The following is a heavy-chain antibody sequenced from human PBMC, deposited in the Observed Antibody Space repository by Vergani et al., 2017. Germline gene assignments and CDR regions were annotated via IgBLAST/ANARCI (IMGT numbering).Heavy chain of an antibody. D-gene: IGHD2-2*01. CDR3: ARRYCSSTSCYYFDY. J-gene: IGHJ4*02. CDR1: GFTFSSYA. V-gene: IGHV3-64*01. CDR2: ISNNGGST. Sequence: EVQLVESGGGLVQPGGSLRLSCAASGFTFSSYAMHWVRQAPGKGLEYVSGISNNGGSTYYAYSVKGRFTISRDNSKNTLYLQMGSLRAEDMAVYYCARRYCSSTSCYYFDYWGQGTLVTVSS.